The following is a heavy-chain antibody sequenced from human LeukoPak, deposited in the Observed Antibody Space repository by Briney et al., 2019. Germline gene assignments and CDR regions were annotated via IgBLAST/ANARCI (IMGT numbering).Heavy chain of an antibody. CDR1: GGSFSGYY. J-gene: IGHJ4*02. V-gene: IGHV4-34*01. D-gene: IGHD3-3*01. CDR2: INHSGST. Sequence: SGTLSLTCAVYGGSFSGYYWSWIRQPPGKGLEWIGEINHSGSTNYNPSLKSRVTISVDTSKNQFSLKLSSVTAADTAVYYCARGITIFGVVLDYWGQGTLVTVSS. CDR3: ARGITIFGVVLDY.